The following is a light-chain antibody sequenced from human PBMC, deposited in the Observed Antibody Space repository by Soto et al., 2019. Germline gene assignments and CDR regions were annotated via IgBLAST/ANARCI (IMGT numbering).Light chain of an antibody. Sequence: QSALTQPASVSGSPGQSVTISCTGTTSDVGGYISVSWYQQHPGKAPKLMIYEVNYRPSGVSYRFSGSKSGNTASLTISGLQAEDEADYYCSSFSSDTTLFVFGGGTKLTVL. CDR3: SSFSSDTTLFV. J-gene: IGLJ1*01. CDR2: EVN. CDR1: TSDVGGYIS. V-gene: IGLV2-14*01.